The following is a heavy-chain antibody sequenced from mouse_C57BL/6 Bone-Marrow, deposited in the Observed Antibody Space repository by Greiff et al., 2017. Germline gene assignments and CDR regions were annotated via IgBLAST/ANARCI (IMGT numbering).Heavy chain of an antibody. CDR3: ARHGGEGY. CDR1: GFTFSSYT. J-gene: IGHJ2*01. V-gene: IGHV5-9*01. CDR2: ISGGGGNT. Sequence: DVKLVESGGGLVKPGGSLKLSCAASGFTFSSYTMSWVRQTPEKRLEWVATISGGGGNTYYPDSVKGRFTISRDNAKNTLYLQMSSLRSEDTALYYCARHGGEGYWGQGTTLTVSS.